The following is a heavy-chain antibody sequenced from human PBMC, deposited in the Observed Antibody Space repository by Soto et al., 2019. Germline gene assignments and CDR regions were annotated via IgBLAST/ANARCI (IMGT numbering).Heavy chain of an antibody. CDR2: ISKSGGGT. J-gene: IGHJ4*02. CDR1: GFTFSNYA. CDR3: AKTSSLFDY. V-gene: IGHV3-23*01. Sequence: EVQLLESGGGLVQPGGSLRLTCAASGFTFSNYAMSWVRQAPGKGLEWVSSISKSGGGTYYADSVKGRFTISRDKSKNTLYLQMNSLKAEDTAVYSCAKTSSLFDYWGQGTLVTVSS. D-gene: IGHD6-13*01.